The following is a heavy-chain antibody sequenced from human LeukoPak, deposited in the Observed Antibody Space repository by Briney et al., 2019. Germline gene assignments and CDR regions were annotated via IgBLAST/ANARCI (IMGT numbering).Heavy chain of an antibody. Sequence: GRSLRLSYAASGFTFSSYGMHWVRQAPGKGLEWVAVISYDGSNKYYADSVKGRFTISRDNSKNTLYLQMNSLRAEDTAVYYCAKSMIGVRGVPGYYYGMDVWGQGTTVTVSS. CDR2: ISYDGSNK. CDR3: AKSMIGVRGVPGYYYGMDV. V-gene: IGHV3-30*18. CDR1: GFTFSSYG. D-gene: IGHD3-10*01. J-gene: IGHJ6*02.